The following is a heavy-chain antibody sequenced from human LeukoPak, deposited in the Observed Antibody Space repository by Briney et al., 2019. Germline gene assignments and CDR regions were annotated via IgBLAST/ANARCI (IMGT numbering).Heavy chain of an antibody. CDR3: ARDLYYDFWSAASSGYFDY. J-gene: IGHJ4*02. D-gene: IGHD3-3*01. CDR1: GYTFTGYY. V-gene: IGHV1-2*02. Sequence: ASVKVSCKASGYTFTGYYMHWVRQAPGQRLEWMGWINPNRGGTNYAQKFQGRVTMTRDTSISTAYMELSRLRSDDTAVYYCARDLYYDFWSAASSGYFDYWGQGTLVTVSS. CDR2: INPNRGGT.